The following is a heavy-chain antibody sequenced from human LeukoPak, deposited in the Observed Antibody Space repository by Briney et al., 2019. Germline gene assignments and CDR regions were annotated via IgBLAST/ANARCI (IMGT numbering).Heavy chain of an antibody. CDR1: GLTVTSNH. CDR3: ARLRRGY. Sequence: PGGSLRLSCAASGLTVTSNHMSWVRQDPGKGLEWVSLIKSDGTTEYADSVKGRFTISRDNSKNTLFLQMNSLRVEDTAVYYCARLRRGYWGRGTPVTVSS. J-gene: IGHJ4*02. V-gene: IGHV3-53*01. CDR2: IKSDGTT.